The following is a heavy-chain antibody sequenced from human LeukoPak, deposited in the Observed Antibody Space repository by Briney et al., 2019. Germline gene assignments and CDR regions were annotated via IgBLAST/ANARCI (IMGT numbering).Heavy chain of an antibody. CDR1: GGSISSGGYY. J-gene: IGHJ4*02. CDR3: ARGTWSSSIDY. V-gene: IGHV4-30-4*08. Sequence: SETLSLTCTVSGGSISSGGYYWSWIRQHPGKGLGYIGYIYYGGTYYNPSLKSRVTISVDTSKNQFSLKLSSVTAADTAVYYCARGTWSSSIDYWGQGTLVTVSS. D-gene: IGHD6-6*01. CDR2: IYYGGT.